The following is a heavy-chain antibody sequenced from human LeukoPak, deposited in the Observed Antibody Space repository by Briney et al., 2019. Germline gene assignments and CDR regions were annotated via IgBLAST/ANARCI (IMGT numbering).Heavy chain of an antibody. V-gene: IGHV4-34*01. D-gene: IGHD1-1*01. J-gene: IGHJ6*03. CDR2: INHSGST. Sequence: SETLSLTCAVYSGSFSGYYWSWIRQPPGKGLEWIGEINHSGSTNYNPSLKSRVTISVDTSKNQFSLKLSSVTAADTAVYFCARGRVSSSTWYSTYYYYFYMDVWGKGTTVTVSS. CDR3: ARGRVSSSTWYSTYYYYFYMDV. CDR1: SGSFSGYY.